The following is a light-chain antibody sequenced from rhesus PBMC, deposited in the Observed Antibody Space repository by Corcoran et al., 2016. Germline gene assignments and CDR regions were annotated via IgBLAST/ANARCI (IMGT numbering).Light chain of an antibody. Sequence: DIVMTQTPLSLPVTPGEPASISCRSSQSLLASEDGIPSLDWYLQKPGQSPQFLIYEVYNRASGVPDRFSGSGSDTDCTLKISRVEAEDVGVYYCMQALEFPPTVGGGTKVEIK. CDR2: EVY. J-gene: IGKJ4*01. V-gene: IGKV2-104*02. CDR1: QSLLASEDGIPS. CDR3: MQALEFPPT.